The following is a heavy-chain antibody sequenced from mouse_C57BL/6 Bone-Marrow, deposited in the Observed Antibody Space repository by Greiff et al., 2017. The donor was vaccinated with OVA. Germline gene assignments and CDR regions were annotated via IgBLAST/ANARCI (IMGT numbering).Heavy chain of an antibody. CDR1: LSPFPDSY. J-gene: IGHJ1*03. D-gene: IGHD3-3*01. Sequence: EVQLQQSGPVLVQPGASVPMSCPSSLSPFPDSYLSCVLHSHVTFLYWIGVINPYNGGTSYNQKFKGKATLTVDKSSSTAYMELNSLTSEDSAVYYCARGGRYWYFDVWGTGTTVTVSS. V-gene: IGHV1-19*01. CDR3: ARGGRYWYFDV. CDR2: INPYNGGT.